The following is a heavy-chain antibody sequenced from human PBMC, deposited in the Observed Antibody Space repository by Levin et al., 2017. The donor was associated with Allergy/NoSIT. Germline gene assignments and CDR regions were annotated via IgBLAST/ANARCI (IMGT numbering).Heavy chain of an antibody. V-gene: IGHV3-48*02. CDR2: ISSSSTAI. CDR3: TRDGRLLY. Sequence: GGSLRLSCAASGFIFSNYGMNWVRQAPGKGLEWLSYISSSSTAIYYADSVKGRFTISRDNAKNSLYLQMNSLRDEDTAVYYWTRDGRLLYWGQGTLVTVSS. J-gene: IGHJ4*02. CDR1: GFIFSNYG.